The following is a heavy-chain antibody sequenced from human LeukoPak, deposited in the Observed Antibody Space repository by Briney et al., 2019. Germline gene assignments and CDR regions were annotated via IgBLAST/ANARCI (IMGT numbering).Heavy chain of an antibody. CDR2: IYPGDSDS. CDR3: ARSRSIIIQSTLDI. J-gene: IGHJ3*02. D-gene: IGHD3-3*01. V-gene: IGHV5-51*01. CDR1: RYSFTNYW. Sequence: GESLKISCKGSRYSFTNYWIGWVRQLPGKGLEWMEIIYPGDSDSRYSPSFQGQVTISADKSISTAYLQWSSLTASDTAMYYCARSRSIIIQSTLDIWGQGTMVTVSS.